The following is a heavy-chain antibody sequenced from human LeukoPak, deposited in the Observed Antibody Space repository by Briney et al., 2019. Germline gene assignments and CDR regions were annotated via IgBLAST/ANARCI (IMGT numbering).Heavy chain of an antibody. Sequence: SVKVSCKASGGTFTSYAISWVRQAPGHGLEWMGGIIPIFGTANYAQKFQGRVTITTDESTSTAYMELSSLRSEDTAVYYCARMSIAAHPGDYWGQGTLVTVSS. D-gene: IGHD6-6*01. CDR1: GGTFTSYA. CDR3: ARMSIAAHPGDY. J-gene: IGHJ4*02. CDR2: IIPIFGTA. V-gene: IGHV1-69*05.